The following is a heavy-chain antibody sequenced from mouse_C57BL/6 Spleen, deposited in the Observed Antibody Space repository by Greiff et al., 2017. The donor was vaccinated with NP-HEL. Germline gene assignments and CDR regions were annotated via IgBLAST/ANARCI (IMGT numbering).Heavy chain of an antibody. CDR3: AREGDYGSSGYFDY. D-gene: IGHD1-1*01. CDR1: GYTFTNYW. Sequence: QVQLQQSGAELVRPGTSVKMSCKASGYTFTNYWIGWAKQRPGHGLEWIGDIYPGGGYTNYNEMFKGKATLTADKSSSTAYMQFSSLTSEDSAIYYCAREGDYGSSGYFDYWGQGTTLTVSS. J-gene: IGHJ2*01. CDR2: IYPGGGYT. V-gene: IGHV1-63*01.